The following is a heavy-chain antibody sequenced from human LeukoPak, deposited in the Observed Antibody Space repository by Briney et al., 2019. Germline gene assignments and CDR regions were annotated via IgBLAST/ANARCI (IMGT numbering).Heavy chain of an antibody. Sequence: ASVQVSCKASGYIFGHNGISWVRQAPGQGPEWMGWISAYYGDTKYAQKFQGRVTMTRDTSTSTVYMELRSLRSDDTAVYYCARDGGSYDYWGQGTLVTVSS. CDR1: GYIFGHNG. V-gene: IGHV1-18*01. D-gene: IGHD1-26*01. CDR2: ISAYYGDT. CDR3: ARDGGSYDY. J-gene: IGHJ4*02.